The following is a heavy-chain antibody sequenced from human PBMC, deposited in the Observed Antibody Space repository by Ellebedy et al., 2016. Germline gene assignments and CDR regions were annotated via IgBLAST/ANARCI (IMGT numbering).Heavy chain of an antibody. Sequence: GSLRLSXTVSGDSVSSNNYFWGWVRQPPGKGLLWIGSIFHSDSTYYNPSLKSRLTVSVDWSKNQFSLRLTSVTAADTAVYYCVSTAAGGTVYYYFGMDVWGQGTTVTVSS. J-gene: IGHJ6*02. CDR3: VSTAAGGTVYYYFGMDV. CDR1: GDSVSSNNYF. V-gene: IGHV4-39*07. CDR2: IFHSDST. D-gene: IGHD6-13*01.